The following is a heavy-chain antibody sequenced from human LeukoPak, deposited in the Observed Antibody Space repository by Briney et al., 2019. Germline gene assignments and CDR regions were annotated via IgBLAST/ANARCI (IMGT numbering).Heavy chain of an antibody. CDR3: VREGYDTMNFGY. J-gene: IGHJ4*02. CDR1: GFTFSRSW. Sequence: GGSLRLSCAASGFTFSRSWMHWVRQAPGKGLVWVSRINSDGSSTTYAESVKGRFTVSRDNAQNTLSLQMSGLRAEDTAVYYCVREGYDTMNFGYWGQGALVTVSS. V-gene: IGHV3-74*01. CDR2: INSDGSST. D-gene: IGHD3-22*01.